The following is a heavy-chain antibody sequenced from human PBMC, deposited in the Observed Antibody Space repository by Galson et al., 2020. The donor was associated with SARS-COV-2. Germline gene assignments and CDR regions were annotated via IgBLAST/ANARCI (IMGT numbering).Heavy chain of an antibody. J-gene: IGHJ4*02. D-gene: IGHD3-16*01. CDR2: IYYSGST. CDR1: GGSISSGGYY. V-gene: IGHV4-31*03. CDR3: GREGGGRFMEGVDY. Sequence: SETLSLTCTVSGGSISSGGYYWSWIRQHPGKGLEWIGYIYYSGSTYYNPSLKSRVTISVDTSKNQFSLKLSSVTAADTAVFYWGREGGGRFMEGVDYWGQGTLVTVSS.